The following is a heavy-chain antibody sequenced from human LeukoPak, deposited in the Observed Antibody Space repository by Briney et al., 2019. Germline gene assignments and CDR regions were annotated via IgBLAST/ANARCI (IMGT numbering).Heavy chain of an antibody. Sequence: GASVKVSCKASGYTFTGFYMLWLRQAPGQGLQWMGWVNPKNGDTTYAQKSQGRVTMTRDTSISAAYMELRSLRSDDTAVYYCARDGGEIWGQGTLVTVSS. CDR2: VNPKNGDT. CDR1: GYTFTGFY. D-gene: IGHD5-24*01. J-gene: IGHJ4*02. V-gene: IGHV1-2*02. CDR3: ARDGGEI.